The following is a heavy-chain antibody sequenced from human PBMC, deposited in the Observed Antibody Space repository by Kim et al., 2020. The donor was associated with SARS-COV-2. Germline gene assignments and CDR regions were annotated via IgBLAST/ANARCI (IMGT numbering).Heavy chain of an antibody. CDR3: ARVQSGLRGLPDQYYYGSGGPTGLDY. CDR2: ISSSSSYI. J-gene: IGHJ4*02. Sequence: GGSLRLSCAASGFTFSSYSMNWVRQAPGKGLEWVSSISSSSSYIYYADSVKGRFTISRDNAKNSLYLQMNSLRAEDTAVYYCARVQSGLRGLPDQYYYGSGGPTGLDYWGQGTLVTVSS. CDR1: GFTFSSYS. V-gene: IGHV3-21*01. D-gene: IGHD3-10*01.